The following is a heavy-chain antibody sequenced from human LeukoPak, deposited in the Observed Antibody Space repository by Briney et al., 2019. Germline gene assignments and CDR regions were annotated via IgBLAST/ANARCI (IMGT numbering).Heavy chain of an antibody. V-gene: IGHV4-61*02. Sequence: SETLSLTCTVSGGSISSGSYYWSWIRQPAGKGLEWIGRIYTSGSTNYNPSLKSRVTISVDTSKNQFSLKLSSVTAADTAVYYCARERGGSWSRYFDYWGQGTLVTASS. D-gene: IGHD2-15*01. J-gene: IGHJ4*02. CDR3: ARERGGSWSRYFDY. CDR2: IYTSGST. CDR1: GGSISSGSYY.